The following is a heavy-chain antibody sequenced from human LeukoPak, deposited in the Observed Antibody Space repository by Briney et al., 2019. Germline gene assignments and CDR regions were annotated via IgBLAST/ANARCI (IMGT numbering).Heavy chain of an antibody. CDR2: IYHSGST. J-gene: IGHJ4*02. CDR1: GGSISSGGYS. CDR3: ARVGRGSYGGNSIFFDY. Sequence: SQTLSLTCAVSGGSISSGGYSWSWIRQPPGKGLEWIGYIYHSGSTNYNPSLKSRVTISVDTSKNQFSLKLSSVTAADTAVYYCARVGRGSYGGNSIFFDYWGQGTLVTVSS. V-gene: IGHV4-30-2*01. D-gene: IGHD4-23*01.